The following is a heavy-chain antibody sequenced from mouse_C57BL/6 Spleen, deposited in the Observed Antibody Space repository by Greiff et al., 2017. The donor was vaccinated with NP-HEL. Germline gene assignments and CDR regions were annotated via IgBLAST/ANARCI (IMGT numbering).Heavy chain of an antibody. CDR2: IYPGSGNT. V-gene: IGHV1-76*01. D-gene: IGHD2-4*01. J-gene: IGHJ2*01. CDR3: ARLRDYNYFDY. Sequence: QVQLQQSGAELVRPGASVKLSCKASGYTFTDYYINWVKQRPGQGLEWIARIYPGSGNTYYNEKFKGKATLTAEKSSSTAYMQLSSLTSEDSAVYFCARLRDYNYFDYWGQGTTLTVSS. CDR1: GYTFTDYY.